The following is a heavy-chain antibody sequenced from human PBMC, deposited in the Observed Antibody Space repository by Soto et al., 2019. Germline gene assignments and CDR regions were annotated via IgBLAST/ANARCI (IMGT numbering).Heavy chain of an antibody. D-gene: IGHD1-26*01. V-gene: IGHV3-23*01. CDR3: ARWSFFDH. CDR1: GFSFSSFV. CDR2: LSGSDGKT. J-gene: IGHJ4*02. Sequence: EVQLLESGGRLVQPGGSLRLSCATSGFSFSSFVMSWVRQAPGKGLGWVSSLSGSDGKTYYADSVKGRFSMSTDTSKSTLYLEMNSLRAEDTAVYYCARWSFFDHWGQGTRVTVS.